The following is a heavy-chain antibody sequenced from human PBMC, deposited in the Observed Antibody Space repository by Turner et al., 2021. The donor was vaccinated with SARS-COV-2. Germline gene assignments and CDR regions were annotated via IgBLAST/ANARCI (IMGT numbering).Heavy chain of an antibody. Sequence: LQLQESGPGLVKPSETLSLTCTVSGDSITKNYDYWGWIRQPPGKGLEWIGSIYYSGNTYYNPSLKGQVTMSVDTSKSQFSLKLDSVTAADTAVYYGARLPVKYFFDYWGQGALVTVSS. D-gene: IGHD4-17*01. CDR3: ARLPVKYFFDY. V-gene: IGHV4-39*01. CDR2: IYYSGNT. J-gene: IGHJ4*02. CDR1: GDSITKNYDY.